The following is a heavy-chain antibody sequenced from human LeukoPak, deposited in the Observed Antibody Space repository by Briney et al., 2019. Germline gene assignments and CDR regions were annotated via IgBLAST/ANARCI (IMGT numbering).Heavy chain of an antibody. Sequence: GGSLRLSCAASGFPFRRHAMSWVRQAPGKGLEWVSSIFTDGHNTYNADSVKGRFTISRDNAKNSLYLQMNSLRAEDTAVYYCAREMATITGYFQHWGQGTLVTVSS. CDR2: IFTDGHNT. J-gene: IGHJ1*01. CDR3: AREMATITGYFQH. V-gene: IGHV3-21*01. D-gene: IGHD5-24*01. CDR1: GFPFRRHA.